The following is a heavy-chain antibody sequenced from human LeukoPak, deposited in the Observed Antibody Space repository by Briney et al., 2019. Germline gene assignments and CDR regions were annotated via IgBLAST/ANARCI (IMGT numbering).Heavy chain of an antibody. CDR2: IYHSGST. V-gene: IGHV4-30-2*01. J-gene: IGHJ4*02. D-gene: IGHD5-12*01. CDR3: ASHRVATIIPFDY. Sequence: SETLSLTCTVSGGSISSGGYYWSWIRQPPGKGLEWIGYIYHSGSTYYNPSLKSRVTISVDRSKNQFSLKLSSVTAADTAVYYCASHRVATIIPFDYWGQGTLVTVSS. CDR1: GGSISSGGYY.